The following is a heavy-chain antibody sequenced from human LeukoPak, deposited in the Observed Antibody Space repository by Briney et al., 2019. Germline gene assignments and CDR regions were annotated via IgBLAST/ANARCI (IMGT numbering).Heavy chain of an antibody. Sequence: PGGSLRLSCAASGFTFTNYAMSWVRQAPGKGLEWVSSISGSGGSTYYADPVKGRFTISRDYSKNTLSLQMNSLRAEDTAVYYCAKGVPRSEGGAWIDAFDIWGQGTMVTVSS. CDR2: ISGSGGST. CDR1: GFTFTNYA. D-gene: IGHD2-21*01. V-gene: IGHV3-23*01. J-gene: IGHJ3*02. CDR3: AKGVPRSEGGAWIDAFDI.